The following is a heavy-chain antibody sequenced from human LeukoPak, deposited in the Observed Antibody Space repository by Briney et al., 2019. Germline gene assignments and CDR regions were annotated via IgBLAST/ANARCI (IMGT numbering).Heavy chain of an antibody. CDR1: GYTFTGYY. V-gene: IGHV1-2*02. D-gene: IGHD3-22*01. J-gene: IGHJ4*02. CDR3: ASAHTSYDSSGSSFDY. Sequence: ASVKVSCKASGYTFTGYYMHWVRQAPGQGLEWMGWINPNSGGTNYAQKFQGRVTMTRDTSISTAYMELSRLRSDDTAVYNGASAHTSYDSSGSSFDYWGQGTLVTVSS. CDR2: INPNSGGT.